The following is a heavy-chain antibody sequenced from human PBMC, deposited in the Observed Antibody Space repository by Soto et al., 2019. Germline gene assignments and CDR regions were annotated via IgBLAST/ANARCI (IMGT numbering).Heavy chain of an antibody. V-gene: IGHV1-8*01. CDR3: ARRWMRYFHWLPMFDS. Sequence: GASVKVSCKASGYTFTSYDINWVRQATGQGLEWMGWMNPNSGNTGYAQKFQGRVTMTRNTSISTAYMELSSLRSEDTAVYYCARRWMRYFHWLPMFDSWCQGTLGTVSS. D-gene: IGHD3-9*01. CDR1: GYTFTSYD. J-gene: IGHJ5*01. CDR2: MNPNSGNT.